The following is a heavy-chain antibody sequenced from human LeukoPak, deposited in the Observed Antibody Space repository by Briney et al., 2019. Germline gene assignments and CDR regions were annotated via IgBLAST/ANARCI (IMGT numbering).Heavy chain of an antibody. V-gene: IGHV3-23*01. CDR1: GFTFRIHE. Sequence: GGCLRLSCAASGFTFRIHEMNWVRQAPGKGLEWGSAISGSGGSTYYADSVKGRFTISRDNSKNTLYLQMNSLRAEDTAVYYCAKVGYSSSWYYWGQGTLVTVSS. CDR3: AKVGYSSSWYY. D-gene: IGHD6-13*01. J-gene: IGHJ4*02. CDR2: ISGSGGST.